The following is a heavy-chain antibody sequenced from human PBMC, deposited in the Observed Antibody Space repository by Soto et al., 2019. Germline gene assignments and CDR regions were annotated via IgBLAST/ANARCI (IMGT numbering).Heavy chain of an antibody. V-gene: IGHV1-69*13. Sequence: SVKVSRKGCVWTYSCYASSWVRQATGQGLELMGGIIPIFGTAIYAQKLQGRVTITADESTSTAYMELSSLRSEDTAVYYCARGTVFSSWYYYGMDVWGQGTMVTVSS. D-gene: IGHD6-13*01. CDR2: IIPIFGTA. CDR1: VWTYSCYA. J-gene: IGHJ6*02. CDR3: ARGTVFSSWYYYGMDV.